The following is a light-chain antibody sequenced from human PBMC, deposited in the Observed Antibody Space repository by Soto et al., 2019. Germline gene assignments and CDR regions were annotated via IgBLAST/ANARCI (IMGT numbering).Light chain of an antibody. Sequence: QSVLTQPASVSGSPGQSITISCTGTSSVIGYYNLVSWYQHHPGKAPKFLIYEGTKRPSGVSSRFSGSKSGNTASLTISGLQAEDEAYYYCCSYAATSTYVFGTGTKVTVL. J-gene: IGLJ1*01. V-gene: IGLV2-23*01. CDR3: CSYAATSTYV. CDR2: EGT. CDR1: SSVIGYYNL.